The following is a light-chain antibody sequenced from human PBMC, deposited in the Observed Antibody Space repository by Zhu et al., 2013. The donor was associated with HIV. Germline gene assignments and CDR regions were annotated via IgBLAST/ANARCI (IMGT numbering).Light chain of an antibody. Sequence: EIVLTQSPATLSLSPGERATLSCRASQSVSSYLAWYQQKPGQAPRLLIYGAFRRATGIPDRFSGSGSGRDFTLTISRLEPEDFALYYCQKYGTSGFTFGPGTKVDIK. V-gene: IGKV3-20*01. J-gene: IGKJ3*01. CDR2: GAF. CDR1: QSVSSY. CDR3: QKYGTSGFT.